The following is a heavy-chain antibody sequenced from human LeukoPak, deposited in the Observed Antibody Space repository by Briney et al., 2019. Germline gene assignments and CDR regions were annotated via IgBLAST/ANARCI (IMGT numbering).Heavy chain of an antibody. CDR2: IHWDDDR. CDR1: GFSLNTRGVG. J-gene: IGHJ4*02. CDR3: AHRKNYYDSSVFDN. V-gene: IGHV2-5*02. Sequence: ESGPTLVNPTQTLTLTCTFSGFSLNTRGVGVGWIRQPPGRALEWLALIHWDDDRRYSPSLKSRLTITKDTSRNQVVLTMTNMDPVDTATYFCAHRKNYYDSSVFDNWGQGTLVTVSS. D-gene: IGHD3-22*01.